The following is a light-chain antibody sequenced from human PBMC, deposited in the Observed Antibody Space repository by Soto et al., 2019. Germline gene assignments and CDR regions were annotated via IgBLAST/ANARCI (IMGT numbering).Light chain of an antibody. J-gene: IGKJ1*01. V-gene: IGKV4-1*01. CDR3: HQYYSNPRT. CDR2: WAS. CDR1: QSVLYSSNNKNY. Sequence: IVMTQSPDSLAVSLGERATMNCKSSQSVLYSSNNKNYLAWYQQKPGQPPKLLIYWASTRESGVPDRFSGSGSGTDFTLTISSLQAEDVAVFSCHQYYSNPRTFGQGTKVDI.